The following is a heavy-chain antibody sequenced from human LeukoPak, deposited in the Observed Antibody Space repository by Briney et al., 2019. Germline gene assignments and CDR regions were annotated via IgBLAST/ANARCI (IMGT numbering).Heavy chain of an antibody. CDR1: GDSVSSNSAA. CDR2: TYYRSKWYT. D-gene: IGHD3-10*01. CDR3: ARLGSGSNY. Sequence: PSQTLSLTCAISGDSVSSNSAAWIRIRQSPSRGLEWLGRTYYRSKWYTEYAVSVKSRITVNPDTSKNQFSLQLSSVNPEDTAVYYCARLGSGSNYWGQGTLVTVSS. V-gene: IGHV6-1*01. J-gene: IGHJ4*02.